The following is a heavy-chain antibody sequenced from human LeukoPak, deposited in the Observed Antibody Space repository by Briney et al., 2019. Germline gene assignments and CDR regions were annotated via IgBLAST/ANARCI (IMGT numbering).Heavy chain of an antibody. CDR1: GFTFSSYA. Sequence: GGSLRLSCAASGFTFSSYAMSWVRQAPGKRLEWVSAISGSGGSTYYADSVKGRFTISRDNSKNTLYLQMYSLRAEDTAVYYCAKDPDYYDNYPFDYWGQGTLVTVSS. V-gene: IGHV3-23*01. CDR2: ISGSGGST. CDR3: AKDPDYYDNYPFDY. D-gene: IGHD3-22*01. J-gene: IGHJ4*02.